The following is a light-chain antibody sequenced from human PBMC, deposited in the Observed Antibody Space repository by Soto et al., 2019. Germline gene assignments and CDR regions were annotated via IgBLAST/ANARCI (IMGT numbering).Light chain of an antibody. Sequence: EIVLTQSPGTLSLSPGERATLSCRASQIVSTTYLAWYQQKPGQAPRLLIYGSSSRAPGIPDRFSGSGSGTDFTLTISRLEPEDFAVYYCQQFGGSPPRFTFGPGTKVEVK. J-gene: IGKJ3*01. CDR2: GSS. CDR3: QQFGGSPPRFT. CDR1: QIVSTTY. V-gene: IGKV3-20*01.